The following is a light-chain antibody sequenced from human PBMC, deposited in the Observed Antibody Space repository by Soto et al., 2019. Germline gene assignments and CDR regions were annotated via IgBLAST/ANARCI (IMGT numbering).Light chain of an antibody. CDR1: QSIXSW. J-gene: IGKJ4*02. V-gene: IGKV1-5*01. CDR3: QQYNTYALRT. Sequence: IQLTQSPSTLSASVGDRVTISCRASQSIXSWLDWYEQKPGKAPKLLIXDDSSLESGVPSRFRGSGSGTEFTLTISSLQPDYFASSYCQQYNTYALRTFGGGTKVDIK. CDR2: DDS.